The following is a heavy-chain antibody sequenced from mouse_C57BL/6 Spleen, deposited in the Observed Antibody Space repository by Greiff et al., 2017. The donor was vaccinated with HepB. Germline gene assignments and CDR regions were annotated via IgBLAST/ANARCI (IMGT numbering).Heavy chain of an antibody. D-gene: IGHD3-2*02. CDR2: IYPSDSET. V-gene: IGHV1-61*01. CDR1: GYTFTSYW. Sequence: QVHVKQPGAELVRPGSSVKLSCKASGYTFTSYWMDWVKQRPGQGLEWIGNIYPSDSETHYNQKFKDKATLTVDKSSSTAYMQLSSLTSEDSAVYYCARWGSSGFYYFDYWGQGTTLTVSS. J-gene: IGHJ2*01. CDR3: ARWGSSGFYYFDY.